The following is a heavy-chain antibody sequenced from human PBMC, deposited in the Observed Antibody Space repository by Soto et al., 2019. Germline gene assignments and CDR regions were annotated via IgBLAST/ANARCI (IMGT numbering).Heavy chain of an antibody. Sequence: ASVKVSCKASGYTFTSYAIHWVRQTPGQRLEWMGWINAGNGNTKYSQKFQGRVTITRDTSASTAHMELSSLRSEDTSIYYCARDRSYGSVFDSWGQGALVTV. CDR2: INAGNGNT. CDR3: ARDRSYGSVFDS. D-gene: IGHD5-18*01. J-gene: IGHJ4*02. V-gene: IGHV1-3*01. CDR1: GYTFTSYA.